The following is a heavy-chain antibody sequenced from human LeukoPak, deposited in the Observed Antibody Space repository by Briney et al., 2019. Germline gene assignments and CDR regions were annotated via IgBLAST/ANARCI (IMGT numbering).Heavy chain of an antibody. CDR1: GGSISSTNYY. CDR2: ILNSGST. D-gene: IGHD6-19*01. V-gene: IGHV4-39*01. Sequence: PSETLSLTCTVSGGSISSTNYYWGWIRQPPGKGLEWIGRILNSGSTYYNPSLKSRVTISVDTSKNQFSLKLSSVTAADTAVYYRARRVQWRLGIDYWGQGTPVTVSS. J-gene: IGHJ4*02. CDR3: ARRVQWRLGIDY.